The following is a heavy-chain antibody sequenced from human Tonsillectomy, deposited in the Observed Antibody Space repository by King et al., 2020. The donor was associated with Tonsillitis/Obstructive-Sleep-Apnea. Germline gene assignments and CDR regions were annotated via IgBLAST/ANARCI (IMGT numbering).Heavy chain of an antibody. CDR2: IYYSGST. CDR3: AISDGYSRYY. V-gene: IGHV4-39*01. D-gene: IGHD6-13*01. Sequence: QLQESGPGLVKPSETLSLTCTVSGGSISSSSYYWGWIRQPPGKGLEWIGSIYYSGSTYYNPSLKSRVTISVDTSKNQFSLTLSSVTAADTAVYYCAISDGYSRYYWGQGTLVTVSS. J-gene: IGHJ4*02. CDR1: GGSISSSSYY.